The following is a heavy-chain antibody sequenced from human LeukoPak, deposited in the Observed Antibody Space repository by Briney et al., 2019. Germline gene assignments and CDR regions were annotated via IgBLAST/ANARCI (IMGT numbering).Heavy chain of an antibody. J-gene: IGHJ4*02. CDR1: GFTFSSYG. CDR2: ISNDGSKK. CDR3: AKDRYSYAFEYSDS. D-gene: IGHD5-18*01. Sequence: GGSLRLSCAASGFTFSSYGMHWIRQAPGKGLDWVAVISNDGSKKYYADSVKGRFTISRDNSKNTLSLQVSSLRTEDTAVYYCAKDRYSYAFEYSDSWGQGTLVTVSS. V-gene: IGHV3-30*18.